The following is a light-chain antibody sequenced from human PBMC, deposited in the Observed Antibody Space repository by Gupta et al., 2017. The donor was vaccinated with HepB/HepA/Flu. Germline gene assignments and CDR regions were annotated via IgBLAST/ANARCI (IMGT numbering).Light chain of an antibody. CDR3: QQYGNSPVT. V-gene: IGKV3-20*01. Sequence: EIVLTQSPGSLSLSPGERATFSRWASQSVTSAYLAWYQQKPGQAPRLLIYGASSRATGIPDRFSGSGSGTDFTLTISRLEPADFALYYCQQYGNSPVTFGQGTKVEI. CDR2: GAS. J-gene: IGKJ1*01. CDR1: QSVTSAY.